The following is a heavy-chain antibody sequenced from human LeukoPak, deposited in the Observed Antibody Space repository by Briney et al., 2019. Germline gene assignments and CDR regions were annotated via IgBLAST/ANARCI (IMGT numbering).Heavy chain of an antibody. D-gene: IGHD1-26*01. J-gene: IGHJ4*02. Sequence: SETLSLTCTVSGASISSYYWSWIRQPPGKGLEWIGYIYYRGSTNYYPSLKSRVTISVDTSKNQRSLRLNSVTATDTPVYYCARHPAGATLVDFWGQGTLVTVAS. CDR1: GASISSYY. V-gene: IGHV4-59*08. CDR2: IYYRGST. CDR3: ARHPAGATLVDF.